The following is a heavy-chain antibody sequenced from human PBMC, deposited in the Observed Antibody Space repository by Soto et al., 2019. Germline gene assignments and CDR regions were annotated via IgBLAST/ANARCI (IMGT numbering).Heavy chain of an antibody. J-gene: IGHJ2*01. CDR1: GGSISSYY. Sequence: QVQLQESGPGLVNPSETLSLTCTVSGGSISSYYWSWIRQPAGKGLEWIGRIYTSGSTNYNPSLKSRVTMSVDTSKNQVSLKLSSVTAADTAVYYCARDFSRDYDSSGSYYLFDLWGRGTLVTV. V-gene: IGHV4-4*07. CDR2: IYTSGST. D-gene: IGHD3-22*01. CDR3: ARDFSRDYDSSGSYYLFDL.